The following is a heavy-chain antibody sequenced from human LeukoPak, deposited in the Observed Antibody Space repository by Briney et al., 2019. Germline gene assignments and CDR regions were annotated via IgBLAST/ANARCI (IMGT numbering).Heavy chain of an antibody. CDR2: FCHCGST. CDR3: ARLQIPLDQTADYSFDRYFDY. J-gene: IGHJ4*02. CDR1: ADSINSRNW. D-gene: IGHD4-11*01. V-gene: IGHV4-4*02. Sequence: SETLSLTCAVSADSINSRNWWSWVRQSPGKGLEWIGEFCHCGSTNYNPSLKSRATISVDKSKSQFSLKLNSVSAADTAVYYCARLQIPLDQTADYSFDRYFDYWGQGTLVTVSS.